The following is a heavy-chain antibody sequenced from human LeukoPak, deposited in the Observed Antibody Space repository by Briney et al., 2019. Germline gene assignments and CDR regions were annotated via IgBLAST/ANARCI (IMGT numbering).Heavy chain of an antibody. D-gene: IGHD4/OR15-4a*01. CDR1: GFTFDDYA. CDR3: AKASDYANHYYYYYLDV. CDR2: SGST. V-gene: IGHV3-20*04. Sequence: GGSLRLSCAASGFTFDDYAMHWVRQAPGKGLEWVSGSGSTRYAGSVKGRFTISRDNAKNSLYLQMNSLRAEDTALYYCAKASDYANHYYYYYLDVRGRGTTVTVSS. J-gene: IGHJ6*03.